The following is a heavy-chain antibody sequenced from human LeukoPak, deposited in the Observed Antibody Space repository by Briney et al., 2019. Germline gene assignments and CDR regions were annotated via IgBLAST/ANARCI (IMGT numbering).Heavy chain of an antibody. CDR2: INHRGST. J-gene: IGHJ4*02. CDR3: ANEPHYGGHRY. CDR1: GGSFSGYY. D-gene: IGHD4-23*01. Sequence: SETLSLTCAVYGGSFSGYYWSWIRQPPGKGLEWIGEINHRGSTNYNPSLKSRVTISVDTSKNQFSLKLSSVTAADTAVYYCANEPHYGGHRYWGQGTLVTVSS. V-gene: IGHV4-34*01.